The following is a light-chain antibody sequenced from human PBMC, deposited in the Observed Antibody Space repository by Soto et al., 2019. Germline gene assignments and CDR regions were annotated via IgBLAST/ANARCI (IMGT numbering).Light chain of an antibody. CDR3: QSYDISLHNYV. Sequence: QSVLTQPPSASGSPGQSVTISCTGTNNDIGVYDFVSWYQHHPGKAPRLIIYEVVQRPSGVPDRFSVSKSGTSASLAITRLQAEDEADYYCQSYDISLHNYVFGTGTKVTVL. CDR1: NNDIGVYDF. CDR2: EVV. J-gene: IGLJ1*01. V-gene: IGLV2-8*01.